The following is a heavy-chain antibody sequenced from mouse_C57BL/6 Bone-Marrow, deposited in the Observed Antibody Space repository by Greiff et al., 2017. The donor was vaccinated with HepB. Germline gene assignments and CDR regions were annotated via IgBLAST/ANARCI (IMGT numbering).Heavy chain of an antibody. CDR2: SRNKANDYTT. CDR1: GFTFSDFY. D-gene: IGHD2-5*01. V-gene: IGHV7-1*01. J-gene: IGHJ3*01. Sequence: EVQLQESGGGLVQSGRSLRLSCATSGFTFSDFYMEWVRQAPGKGLEWIAASRNKANDYTTEYSASVKGRFIVSRDTSQSILYLQMNALRAEDTAIYYCARDDHSNSLFAYWGQGTLVTVSA. CDR3: ARDDHSNSLFAY.